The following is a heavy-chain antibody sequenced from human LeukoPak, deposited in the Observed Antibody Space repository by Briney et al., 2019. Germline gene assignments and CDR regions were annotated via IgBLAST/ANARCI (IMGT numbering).Heavy chain of an antibody. CDR3: ARVGVVNFDY. CDR2: ISTSGSTI. CDR1: GFTFSSYE. D-gene: IGHD3-22*01. Sequence: PGGSLRLSXAASGFTFSSYEMNWVRQAPGKGMEWVSYISTSGSTIYYADSVKGRFTISRDNAKNSLYLQMNSLRAEDTAVYYCARVGVVNFDYWGQGTLVTVSS. J-gene: IGHJ4*02. V-gene: IGHV3-48*03.